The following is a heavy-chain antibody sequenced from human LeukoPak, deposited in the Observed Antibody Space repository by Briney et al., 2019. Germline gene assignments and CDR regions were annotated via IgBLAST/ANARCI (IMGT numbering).Heavy chain of an antibody. V-gene: IGHV1-24*01. CDR1: GYTLTELS. D-gene: IGHD3-10*01. Sequence: ASVKVSCKVSGYTLTELSMHWVRQAPGKGLEWMGGFDREDGGTMYAQTLRGRLTMTEDTSTDTAYMELSSLRSEDTAIYYCATAGLIKNTFMIRGVKPLDSWGQGTLVAVST. CDR3: ATAGLIKNTFMIRGVKPLDS. CDR2: FDREDGGT. J-gene: IGHJ4*02.